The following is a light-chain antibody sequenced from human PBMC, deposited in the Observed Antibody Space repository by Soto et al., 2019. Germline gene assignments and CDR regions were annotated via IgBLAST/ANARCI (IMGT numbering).Light chain of an antibody. Sequence: DMQMTQSPPSVSASVGDRVTITCRASQGISNWLAWYQQKPGKAPKLLIYAATTLQSGVPSRFSGNASETDFTLTSSSLQPEDFATYYCQQANSFPLTFGGGTKVEIK. V-gene: IGKV1-12*01. J-gene: IGKJ4*01. CDR3: QQANSFPLT. CDR2: AAT. CDR1: QGISNW.